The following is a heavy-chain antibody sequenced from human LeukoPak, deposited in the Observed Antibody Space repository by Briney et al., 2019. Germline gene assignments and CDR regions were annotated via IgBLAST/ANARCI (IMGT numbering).Heavy chain of an antibody. V-gene: IGHV1-18*01. CDR1: GYTFTSYG. CDR2: ISAYNGNT. D-gene: IGHD3-22*01. CDR3: ARDLYYYDSSGWADVFDI. Sequence: ASVKVSCKASGYTFTSYGFSWVRQAPGQGLEWMGWISAYNGNTNYAQKLQGRVTMTTDTSTSTVYMELRSLRSDDTAVYYCARDLYYYDSSGWADVFDIWGQGTMVTVSS. J-gene: IGHJ3*02.